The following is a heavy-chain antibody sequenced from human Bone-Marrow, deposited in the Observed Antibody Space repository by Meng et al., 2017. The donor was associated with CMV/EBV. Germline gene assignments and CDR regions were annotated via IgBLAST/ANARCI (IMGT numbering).Heavy chain of an antibody. CDR3: AREGRGHTYGCLLSYFDD. V-gene: IGHV1-69*05. CDR2: IIPIFGTA. Sequence: SVKVSCKASGGTFSSYAISWVRQAPGQGLEWMGGIIPIFGTANYAQKLQGRVTITTDKSTSTVYMDLSSLRSEDTAVYYRAREGRGHTYGCLLSYFDDWGQGTLVTVSS. D-gene: IGHD3-10*01. J-gene: IGHJ4*02. CDR1: GGTFSSYA.